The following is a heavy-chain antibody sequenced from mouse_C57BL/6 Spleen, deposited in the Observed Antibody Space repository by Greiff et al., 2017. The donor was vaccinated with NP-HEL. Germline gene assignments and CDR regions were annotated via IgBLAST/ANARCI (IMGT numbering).Heavy chain of an antibody. CDR3: ARFGGGRGDFDY. CDR1: GYTFTSYG. Sequence: QVQLQQSGAELARPGASVKLSCKASGYTFTSYGISWMKQRTGQGLEWIGEIYPRSGNTYYNEKFKGKATLTADKSSSTAYMELRSLTSEDSAVYFCARFGGGRGDFDYWGQGTTLTVSS. D-gene: IGHD3-1*01. J-gene: IGHJ2*01. CDR2: IYPRSGNT. V-gene: IGHV1-81*01.